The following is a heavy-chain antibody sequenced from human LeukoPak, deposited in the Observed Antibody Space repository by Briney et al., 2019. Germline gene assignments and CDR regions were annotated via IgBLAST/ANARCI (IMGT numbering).Heavy chain of an antibody. V-gene: IGHV4-34*01. J-gene: IGHJ6*03. CDR1: GGSFSGYY. CDR3: AAYRIHYYYYMDV. Sequence: SSETLSLTCAVYGGSFSGYYWSWIRQPPGKGLEWIGEINHSGSTNYNPSLKSRVTISVDTSKNQFSLKLSSVTAADTAVYYCAAYRIHYYYYMDVWGKGTTVTVSS. D-gene: IGHD1-26*01. CDR2: INHSGST.